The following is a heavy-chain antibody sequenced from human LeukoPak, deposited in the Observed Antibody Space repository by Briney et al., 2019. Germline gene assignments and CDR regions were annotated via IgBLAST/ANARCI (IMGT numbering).Heavy chain of an antibody. Sequence: SVKLSSKASGGTVSSYAISCVREAPGQGLEWMGGIIPIFGTANYAQKFHGRVTITTDESTSRAYMQLSSLRSEQTAVHCCAIGESTRSYKYLVDMEVWGERATVTVSS. CDR2: IIPIFGTA. D-gene: IGHD5-24*01. J-gene: IGHJ6*01. CDR3: AIGESTRSYKYLVDMEV. V-gene: IGHV1-69*05. CDR1: GGTVSSYA.